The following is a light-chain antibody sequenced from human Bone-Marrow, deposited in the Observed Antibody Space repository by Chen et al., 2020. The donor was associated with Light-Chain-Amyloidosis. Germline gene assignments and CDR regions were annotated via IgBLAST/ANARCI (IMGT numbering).Light chain of an antibody. CDR2: DIS. CDR1: QRVASDY. Sequence: DIVLMQSPGTLSVSPGERATLSCRASQRVASDYFAWYQQKPGQAPRLLIFDISKRATGVSVRFSGSGSETDFTLTISRVEPEDLAMYYCLQYGSSIRTFGQGTRLDIK. CDR3: LQYGSSIRT. V-gene: IGKV3-20*01. J-gene: IGKJ2*01.